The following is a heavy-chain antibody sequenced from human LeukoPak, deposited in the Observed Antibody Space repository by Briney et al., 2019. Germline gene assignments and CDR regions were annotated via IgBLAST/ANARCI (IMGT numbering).Heavy chain of an antibody. Sequence: RASETLSLTCTVSGGSISSSSYYWGWIRQPPGKGLEWIGSIYYSGSTYYNPSLKSRVTISVDTSKNQFSLRLSSVTAADTAVYYCARYRFGYGAFDIWGQGTMVTVSS. CDR1: GGSISSSSYY. V-gene: IGHV4-39*01. J-gene: IGHJ3*02. D-gene: IGHD3-16*01. CDR2: IYYSGST. CDR3: ARYRFGYGAFDI.